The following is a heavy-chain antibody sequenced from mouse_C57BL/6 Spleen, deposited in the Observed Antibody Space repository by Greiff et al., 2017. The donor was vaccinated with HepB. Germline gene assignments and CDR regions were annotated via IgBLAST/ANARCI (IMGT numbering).Heavy chain of an antibody. V-gene: IGHV14-3*01. J-gene: IGHJ1*03. Sequence: VHVKQSVAELVRPGASVKLSCTASGFNIKNTYMPWVKQRPEQGLEWIGRIDPANGNTTSAPEFQGKATITADTSSNTADLQLSSLTSADTAIYYCALIGGGYFDVWGTGTTVTVSS. CDR3: ALIGGGYFDV. CDR1: GFNIKNTY. D-gene: IGHD1-1*01. CDR2: IDPANGNT.